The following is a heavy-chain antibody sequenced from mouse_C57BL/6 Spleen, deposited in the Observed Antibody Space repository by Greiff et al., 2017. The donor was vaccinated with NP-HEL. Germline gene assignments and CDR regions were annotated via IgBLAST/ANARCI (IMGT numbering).Heavy chain of an antibody. Sequence: QVQLQQSGPGLVQPSQSLSITCTVSGFSLTSYGVHWFRQPPGKGLEWLGVIWSGGSTDYNAAFISRLSISKDNSKSQVFFKMNSLQADDTAIYYCAKEGAYDYAWFAYWGQGTLVTVSA. CDR2: IWSGGST. V-gene: IGHV2-4*01. D-gene: IGHD2-4*01. CDR3: AKEGAYDYAWFAY. CDR1: GFSLTSYG. J-gene: IGHJ3*01.